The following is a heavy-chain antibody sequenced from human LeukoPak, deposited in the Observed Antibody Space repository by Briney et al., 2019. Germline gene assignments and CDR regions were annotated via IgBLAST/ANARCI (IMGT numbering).Heavy chain of an antibody. J-gene: IGHJ6*03. V-gene: IGHV3-30*02. D-gene: IGHD6-19*01. CDR2: IQNDGSNE. CDR1: GFTFRSYG. Sequence: GGSLRLSCAASGFTFRSYGMHWVRQAPGKGLEWVAYIQNDGSNEQYADSVKGRFSISRDSSKNILYLQMNSLRAEDTAVYYCAKTVAGPNSYYYYYMDVWGKGTTVTISS. CDR3: AKTVAGPNSYYYYYMDV.